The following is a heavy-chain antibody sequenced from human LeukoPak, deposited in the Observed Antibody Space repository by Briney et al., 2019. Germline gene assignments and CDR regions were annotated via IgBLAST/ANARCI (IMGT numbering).Heavy chain of an antibody. Sequence: SETLSVTCAVYGGSFSGYYWSWIRQPPGKGLEWIGEINHSGSTNYNPSLKSRVTISVDTSKNQFSLKLSSVTAADTAVYYCARGREISGLDYWGQGTLVTVSS. CDR3: ARGREISGLDY. D-gene: IGHD3-16*02. CDR1: GGSFSGYY. CDR2: INHSGST. V-gene: IGHV4-34*01. J-gene: IGHJ4*02.